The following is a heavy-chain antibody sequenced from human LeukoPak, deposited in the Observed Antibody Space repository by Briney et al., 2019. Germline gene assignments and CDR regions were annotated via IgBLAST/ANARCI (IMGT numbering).Heavy chain of an antibody. CDR2: IKRNSDGGTT. CDR1: GFTFSNAW. D-gene: IGHD3-22*01. Sequence: GGSLRLSCAASGFTFSNAWMSWVRQAPGKGLEWVGRIKRNSDGGTTDYAAPVKGRFTISRDDSKSMMFLQMNSLKSEDTAVYYCNPGYYYDGSAYYYTHYWGQGTLVTVSS. J-gene: IGHJ4*02. CDR3: NPGYYYDGSAYYYTHY. V-gene: IGHV3-15*01.